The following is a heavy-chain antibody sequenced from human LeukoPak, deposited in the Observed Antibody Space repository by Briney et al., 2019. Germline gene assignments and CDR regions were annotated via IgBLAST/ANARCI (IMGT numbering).Heavy chain of an antibody. Sequence: SETLSLTCTVSGGSISGSSYYWGWIRQPPGKGLEWIGSIYYSGSTYYNPSLKSRVTISVDTSKNQFSLKLSSVTAADTAVYYCARLYCSGGSCAAGFDYWGQGTLVTVSS. CDR2: IYYSGST. D-gene: IGHD2-15*01. CDR3: ARLYCSGGSCAAGFDY. CDR1: GGSISGSSYY. J-gene: IGHJ4*02. V-gene: IGHV4-39*01.